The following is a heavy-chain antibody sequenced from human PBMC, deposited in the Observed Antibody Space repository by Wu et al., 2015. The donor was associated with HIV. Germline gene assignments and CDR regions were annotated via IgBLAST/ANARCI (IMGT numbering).Heavy chain of an antibody. CDR1: GYTFTYRY. CDR2: ITPFNGKTP. V-gene: IGHV1-45*02. CDR3: ASLTGISIPSKSDAFDI. Sequence: QVQLVQSGAEVKKTGSSVKVSCKASGYTFTYRYLHWVRQAPGQALEWMGWITPFNGKTPTTHRKNSRNRVTSFYQGQVYEHKAYIGAEQPEKSRGXTAMYYCASLTGISIPSKSDAFDIWGQGT. D-gene: IGHD3-9*01. J-gene: IGHJ3*02.